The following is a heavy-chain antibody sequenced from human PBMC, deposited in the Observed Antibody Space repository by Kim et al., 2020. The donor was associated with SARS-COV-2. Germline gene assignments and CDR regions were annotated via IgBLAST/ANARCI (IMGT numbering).Heavy chain of an antibody. CDR2: INPNSGGT. Sequence: ASVKVSCKASGYTFTGYYMHWVRQAPGQGLEWMGWINPNSGGTNYAQKFQGRVTMTRDTSISTAYMKLSRLRSDDKAVYYCARDLPITIFGVVIPYYYGMDVWGQGTTVTVSS. D-gene: IGHD3-3*01. CDR1: GYTFTGYY. V-gene: IGHV1-2*02. J-gene: IGHJ6*02. CDR3: ARDLPITIFGVVIPYYYGMDV.